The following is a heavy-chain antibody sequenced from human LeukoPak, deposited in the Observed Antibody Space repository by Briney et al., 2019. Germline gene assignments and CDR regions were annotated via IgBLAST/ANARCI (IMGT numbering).Heavy chain of an antibody. CDR3: ARAGLGPYGDSSNYDY. J-gene: IGHJ4*02. CDR1: GYTFTSYG. V-gene: IGHV1-18*04. D-gene: IGHD4-17*01. CDR2: ISAYNGNT. Sequence: ASVKVSCKASGYTFTSYGISWVRQAPGQGVEWMGWISAYNGNTNYAQKLQGRVTMTTDTSTSTAYMELRSLRSDDTAVYYCARAGLGPYGDSSNYDYWGQGTLVTVSS.